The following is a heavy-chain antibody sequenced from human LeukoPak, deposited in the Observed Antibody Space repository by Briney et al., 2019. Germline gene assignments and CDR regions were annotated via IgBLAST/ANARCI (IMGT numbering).Heavy chain of an antibody. CDR1: GFTFSSYA. Sequence: GGSLRLSCAASGFTFSSYAMSWVRQAPGKGLEWVSAVRGSDAGTSYADSVKGRFTISRDNSKNTLYLQMNSLRAEDTAVYYCAKNRGGSYYSGSDYWGQGTLVTVSS. CDR3: AKNRGGSYYSGSDY. J-gene: IGHJ4*02. D-gene: IGHD1-26*01. V-gene: IGHV3-23*01. CDR2: VRGSDAGT.